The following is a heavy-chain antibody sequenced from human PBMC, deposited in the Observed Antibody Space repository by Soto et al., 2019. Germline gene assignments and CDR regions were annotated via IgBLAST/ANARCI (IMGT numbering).Heavy chain of an antibody. Sequence: GGSLRLSCAASGFTFSSYAMSWVRQAPGKGLEWVSAISGSGGSTYYADSVKGRFTISRDNSKNTLYLQMNSLRAEDTAVYYRAKGGSGGPPGSYYYMDVWGKGTTVTVSS. J-gene: IGHJ6*03. CDR3: AKGGSGGPPGSYYYMDV. CDR2: ISGSGGST. CDR1: GFTFSSYA. V-gene: IGHV3-23*01. D-gene: IGHD3-16*01.